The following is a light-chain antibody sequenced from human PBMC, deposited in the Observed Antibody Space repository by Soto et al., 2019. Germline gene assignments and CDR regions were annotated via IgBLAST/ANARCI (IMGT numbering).Light chain of an antibody. CDR2: DTS. V-gene: IGKV3-11*01. CDR3: QQRGTWPFT. J-gene: IGKJ3*01. CDR1: QSVSIY. Sequence: EIVLTQSPATLYLSPGERATLSCRASQSVSIYLAWYQQKPGQSPRLLISDTSTRATGIPARFSGSGSGTDFTLTVSSLEPEDFAVYYCQQRGTWPFTFGPGNSVEFK.